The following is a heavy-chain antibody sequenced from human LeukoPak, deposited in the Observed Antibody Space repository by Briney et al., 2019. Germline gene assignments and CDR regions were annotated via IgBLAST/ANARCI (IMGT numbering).Heavy chain of an antibody. Sequence: GASVKVSCKASGYTFTSYGISWVRQAPGQGLEWMGGIIPIFGTANYAQKFQGRVTITADESTSTAYMELSSLRSEDTAVYCCARGEGYDILTGYYPAYYFDYWGQGTLVTVSS. D-gene: IGHD3-9*01. V-gene: IGHV1-69*13. CDR2: IIPIFGTA. CDR3: ARGEGYDILTGYYPAYYFDY. J-gene: IGHJ4*02. CDR1: GYTFTSYG.